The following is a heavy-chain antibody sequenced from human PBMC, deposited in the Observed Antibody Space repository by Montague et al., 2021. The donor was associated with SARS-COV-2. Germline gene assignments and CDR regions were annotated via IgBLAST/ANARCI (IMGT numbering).Heavy chain of an antibody. CDR3: ARGGSKYGADALDL. V-gene: IGHV4-59*12. J-gene: IGHJ3*01. CDR2: TSHDDYT. D-gene: IGHD2/OR15-2a*01. Sequence: SETLSLTCTVSGASISSYYWTWIRQPPGKGLEWITYTSHDDYTTYNPSLKGRVTMSIDRSKSLLSLTMTSVTAADTAVYYCARGGSKYGADALDLWGQGTMVIVSA. CDR1: GASISSYY.